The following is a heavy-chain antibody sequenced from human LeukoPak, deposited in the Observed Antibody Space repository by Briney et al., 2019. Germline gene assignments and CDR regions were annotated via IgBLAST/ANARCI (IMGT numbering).Heavy chain of an antibody. J-gene: IGHJ6*02. Sequence: GGSLRLSCAASGFTFSSYAMGWVRQAPGKGLEWVSAISGSGGSTYYADSVKGRFTISRDNSKNTLYLQMNSLRAEDTAVYYCAKSMVRGVNGYGMDVWGQGTTVTVSS. D-gene: IGHD3-10*01. CDR1: GFTFSSYA. CDR3: AKSMVRGVNGYGMDV. V-gene: IGHV3-23*01. CDR2: ISGSGGST.